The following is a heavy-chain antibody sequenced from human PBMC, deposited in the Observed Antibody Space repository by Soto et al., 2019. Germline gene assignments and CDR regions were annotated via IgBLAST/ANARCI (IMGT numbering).Heavy chain of an antibody. CDR1: GFTFSSYA. V-gene: IGHV3-30-3*01. D-gene: IGHD4-4*01. CDR2: ISYAGSNK. Sequence: GGSLRLSCAASGFTFSSYAMHWVRQAPGKGLEWVAVISYAGSNKYYADSVKGRFTISRDNSKNTLYLQMNSLRLEDTAVYYCARPLWRDDYNWGYFDLWGRGTSVTVSS. J-gene: IGHJ2*01. CDR3: ARPLWRDDYNWGYFDL.